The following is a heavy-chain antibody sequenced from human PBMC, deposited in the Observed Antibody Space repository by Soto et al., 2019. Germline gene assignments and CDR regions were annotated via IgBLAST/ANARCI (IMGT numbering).Heavy chain of an antibody. CDR2: IYYSGST. J-gene: IGHJ6*02. CDR3: ARATLDYYYGMDV. CDR1: SGSISSSSYY. Sequence: PSGTLYITSTVSSGSISSSSYYWGWIRQPPGKGLEWIGSIYYSGSTYYNPSLKSRVTISVDTSKNQFSLRLNSVTAADTAVYYCARATLDYYYGMDVWGQGTTVTVSS. V-gene: IGHV4-39*07.